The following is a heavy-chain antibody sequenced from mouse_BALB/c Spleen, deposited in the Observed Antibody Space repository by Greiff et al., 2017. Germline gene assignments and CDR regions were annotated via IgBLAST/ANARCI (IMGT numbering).Heavy chain of an antibody. J-gene: IGHJ4*01. D-gene: IGHD1-1*01. CDR1: GFSLTSYG. CDR2: IWSGGST. V-gene: IGHV2-2*02. Sequence: VQLQQSGPGLVQPSQSLSITCTVSGFSLTSYGVHWVRQSPGKGLEWLGVIWSGGSTDYNAAFISRLSISKDNSKSQVFFKMNSLQANDTAIYYCARRGGKFITTVVDAMDYWGQGTSVTVSS. CDR3: ARRGGKFITTVVDAMDY.